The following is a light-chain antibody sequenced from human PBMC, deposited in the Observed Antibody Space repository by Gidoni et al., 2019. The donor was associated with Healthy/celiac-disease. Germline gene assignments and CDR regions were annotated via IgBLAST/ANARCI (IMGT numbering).Light chain of an antibody. J-gene: IGKJ3*01. CDR2: DAS. CDR1: QVISTA. V-gene: IGKV1D-13*01. Sequence: AIQLTQSPSSLSASVGDRVTITCRASQVISTALAWYQQKPGKAPELLIYDASNLESGVPSRFSGSGSGTDFTLTISSLQPEDFATYYCQQFNDYPLTFGPGTKVDTK. CDR3: QQFNDYPLT.